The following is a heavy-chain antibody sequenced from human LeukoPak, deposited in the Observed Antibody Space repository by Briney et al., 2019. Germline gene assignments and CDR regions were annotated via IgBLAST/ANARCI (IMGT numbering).Heavy chain of an antibody. CDR3: ARGYCSGGSCYDY. CDR2: INPNSGNT. V-gene: IGHV1-8*02. Sequence: GASVKVSCKASGYTFTGYYMHWVRQAPGQGLEWMGRINPNSGNTGYAQKFQGRVTMTRNTSISTAYMKLSSLRSEDTAVYYCARGYCSGGSCYDYWGQGTLVTVSS. D-gene: IGHD2-15*01. J-gene: IGHJ4*02. CDR1: GYTFTGYY.